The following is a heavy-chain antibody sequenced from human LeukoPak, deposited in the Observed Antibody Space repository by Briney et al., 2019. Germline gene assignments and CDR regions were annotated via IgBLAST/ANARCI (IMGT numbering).Heavy chain of an antibody. CDR3: ARDLGAALDY. CDR2: IYSGGST. D-gene: IGHD6-13*01. J-gene: IGHJ4*02. V-gene: IGHV3-53*01. Sequence: PGGSLRLSCAASGFTISSNYMSWVRQAPGKGLEWVAVIYSGGSTYYTDSVKGRFTISRDNSKTTLYLQMNSLRAEDTAVYYCARDLGAALDYWGQGTLVTVSS. CDR1: GFTISSNY.